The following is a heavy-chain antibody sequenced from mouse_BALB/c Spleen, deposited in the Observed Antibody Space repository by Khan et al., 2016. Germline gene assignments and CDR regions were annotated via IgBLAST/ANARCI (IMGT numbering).Heavy chain of an antibody. Sequence: EVELVESGGGLVQPGGSLKLSCAASGFTFSDAWMDWVRQSPEKGLEWVAAIRSNANNNATYYAESVQGRFTISRDDSKSSVYLQMNTLRAEDTGIYYCRSVYFDYWGHGTTLTVSS. CDR1: GFTFSDAW. J-gene: IGHJ2*01. CDR3: RSVYFDY. CDR2: IRSNANNNAT. V-gene: IGHV6-6*01.